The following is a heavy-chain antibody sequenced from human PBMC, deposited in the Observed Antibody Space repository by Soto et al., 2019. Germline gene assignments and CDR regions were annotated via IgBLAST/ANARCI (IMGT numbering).Heavy chain of an antibody. CDR2: ISWNSGSI. Sequence: EVQLVESGGGLVQPGRSLRLSCAASGFTFDDYAMHWVRQAPGKGLEWVSGISWNSGSIGYADSVKGRFTISRDNAKNSLYLEMNSLRAEDTALYYCAVGARGRLITLFDYWGQGTLVTVSS. CDR1: GFTFDDYA. J-gene: IGHJ4*02. D-gene: IGHD2-8*01. V-gene: IGHV3-9*01. CDR3: AVGARGRLITLFDY.